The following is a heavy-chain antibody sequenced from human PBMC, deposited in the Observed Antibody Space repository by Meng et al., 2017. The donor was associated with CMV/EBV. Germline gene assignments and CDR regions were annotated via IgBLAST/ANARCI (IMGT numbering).Heavy chain of an antibody. CDR3: ARRLEEITAFGLIIAPDYYLYGMDV. Sequence: HWVRQTPGKGLEWVAVISKDGSNEYYADSVKGRFTISRDNSKNTLYLQMNSLRPEDTAIYYCARRLEEITAFGLIIAPDYYLYGMDVWGQGTTVTVSS. V-gene: IGHV3-30-3*01. CDR2: ISKDGSNE. D-gene: IGHD1-20*01. J-gene: IGHJ6*02.